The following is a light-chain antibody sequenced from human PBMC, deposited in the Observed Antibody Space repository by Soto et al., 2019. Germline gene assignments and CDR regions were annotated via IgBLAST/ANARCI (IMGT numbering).Light chain of an antibody. J-gene: IGKJ2*02. V-gene: IGKV1-5*01. CDR3: QQYGSYSLCT. CDR1: QSISGW. CDR2: DAS. Sequence: DIQMTQSPSTLSASVGDRVTITCRASQSISGWLAWFEQKPGKAPKLLIYDASTLESGVPSRFSGSGSGTQFTLTISSLQADDVASYFCQQYGSYSLCTFGQGTKLEI.